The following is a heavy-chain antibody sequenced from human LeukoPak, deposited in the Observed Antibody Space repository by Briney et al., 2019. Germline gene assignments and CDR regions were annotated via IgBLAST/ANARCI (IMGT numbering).Heavy chain of an antibody. V-gene: IGHV1-8*01. CDR2: MNPNSGNT. CDR1: GYTFTSYD. CDR3: ARGIVVVPAAIGGRRDWFDP. D-gene: IGHD2-2*01. Sequence: EASVKVSCKASGYTFTSYDINWVRQATGQGPEWMGWMNPNSGNTGYAQKFQGRVTMTRNTSISTAYMELSSLRSEDTAVYYCARGIVVVPAAIGGRRDWFDPWGQGTLVTVSS. J-gene: IGHJ5*02.